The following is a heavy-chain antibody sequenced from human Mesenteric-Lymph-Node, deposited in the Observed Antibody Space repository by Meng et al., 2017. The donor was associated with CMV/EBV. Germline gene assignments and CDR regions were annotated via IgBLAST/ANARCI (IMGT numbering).Heavy chain of an antibody. CDR1: GGSISSSNYY. CDR3: ARLVLDYFDY. J-gene: IGHJ4*02. CDR2: IYYSGST. V-gene: IGHV4-39*07. Sequence: GSLRLSCTVSGGSISSSNYYWGWIRQPPGKGLEWIGSIYYSGSTYYNPSLKSRVTISVDTSKNQFSLKLSSVTAADTAVYYCARLVLDYFDYWGQGTLVTVSS. D-gene: IGHD6-13*01.